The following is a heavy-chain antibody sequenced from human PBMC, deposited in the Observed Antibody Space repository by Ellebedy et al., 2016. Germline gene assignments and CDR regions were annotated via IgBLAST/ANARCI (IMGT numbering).Heavy chain of an antibody. CDR3: ARGGMLYCSSTYCVDY. Sequence: ASVKVSXXASGYTFPGHYMHWVRQAPGQGLEWMGWINPNSGGTNYAQKFQGWVTMTRDTSISTAYMELRSLRSDDTTMYYCARGGMLYCSSTYCVDYWGQGTLVTVSS. D-gene: IGHD2-2*01. CDR2: INPNSGGT. CDR1: GYTFPGHY. V-gene: IGHV1-2*04. J-gene: IGHJ4*02.